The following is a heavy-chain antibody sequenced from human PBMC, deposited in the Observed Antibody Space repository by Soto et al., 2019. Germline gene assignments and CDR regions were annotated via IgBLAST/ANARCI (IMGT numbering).Heavy chain of an antibody. D-gene: IGHD3-22*01. J-gene: IGHJ4*02. CDR1: GFTFISYS. V-gene: IGHV3-21*01. CDR3: ARAHNTPQYYYDSSGYYNYFDY. Sequence: LRLSCAASGFTFISYSMNWVRQAPGKGLEWVSSISSSSSYIYYADSVKGRFTISRDNAKNSLYLQMNSLRAEDTAVYYCARAHNTPQYYYDSSGYYNYFDYWGQGTLVTVSS. CDR2: ISSSSSYI.